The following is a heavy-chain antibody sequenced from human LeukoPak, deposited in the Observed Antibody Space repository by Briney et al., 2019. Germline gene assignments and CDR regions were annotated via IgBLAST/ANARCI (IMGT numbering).Heavy chain of an antibody. CDR3: ARPLNLHVNGADV. CDR2: VNGNGGST. CDR1: GFSFSTYA. D-gene: IGHD4-11*01. J-gene: IGHJ6*02. V-gene: IGHV3-23*01. Sequence: GGSLRLSCAASGFSFSTYAMSWVRQAPGKGLEWVSGVNGNGGSTSYADSVKGRFTISRDNAKNSLYLQMNSLRAEDTAVYYCARPLNLHVNGADVWGQGTTVTVSS.